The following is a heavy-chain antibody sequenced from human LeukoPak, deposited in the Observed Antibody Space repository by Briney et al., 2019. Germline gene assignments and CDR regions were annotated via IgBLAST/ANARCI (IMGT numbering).Heavy chain of an antibody. CDR1: GGSISSYY. Sequence: SETLSLTCTVSGGSISSYYWSWIRQPPGKGLEWIGYIYYSGSTNYNPSLKSRVTISVDTSKNQFSLKLSSVTAADTAVYYCARVGDTAMVNDVFDYWGQGTLVTVSS. J-gene: IGHJ4*02. CDR3: ARVGDTAMVNDVFDY. CDR2: IYYSGST. D-gene: IGHD5-18*01. V-gene: IGHV4-59*01.